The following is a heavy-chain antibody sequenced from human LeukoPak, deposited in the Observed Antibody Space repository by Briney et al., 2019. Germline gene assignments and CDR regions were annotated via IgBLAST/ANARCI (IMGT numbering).Heavy chain of an antibody. Sequence: RTSVKVSCKASGYTFTSYGISWVRQAPGQGLEWMGWISAYNGNTNYAQKLQGRVTMTTDTSTSTAYTELRSLRSDDTAVYYCARVIGYDSSGYSFDYWGQGTLVTVSS. J-gene: IGHJ4*02. D-gene: IGHD3-22*01. CDR3: ARVIGYDSSGYSFDY. V-gene: IGHV1-18*01. CDR2: ISAYNGNT. CDR1: GYTFTSYG.